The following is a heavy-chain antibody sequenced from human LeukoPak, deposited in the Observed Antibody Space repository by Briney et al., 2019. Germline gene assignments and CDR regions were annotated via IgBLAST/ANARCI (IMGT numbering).Heavy chain of an antibody. CDR2: FYYSGNS. D-gene: IGHD6-6*01. V-gene: IGHV4-59*08. CDR1: GASISTYY. J-gene: IGHJ6*02. Sequence: PSETLSLTCTVSGASISTYYWSWIRQPPGKGLEWMGDFYYSGNSNYNPSLKSRVTISVDTSKNQFSLDLSSVTAADTAVYYCARQRGSSIGMDVWGQGTTVTVSS. CDR3: ARQRGSSIGMDV.